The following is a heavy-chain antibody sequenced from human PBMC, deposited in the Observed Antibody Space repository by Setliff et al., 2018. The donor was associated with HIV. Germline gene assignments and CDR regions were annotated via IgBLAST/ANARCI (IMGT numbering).Heavy chain of an antibody. CDR3: ARNTDVDSVYRPFHI. D-gene: IGHD1-26*01. Sequence: GSLRLSCVASGFTFRTFAMHWVRQAPGKGLEWVSVISFDGSRTSYADSVKGRFSISRDNSKNTVFLQLNSLRAEDTAVYYCARNTDVDSVYRPFHIWGQGTMVTVSS. J-gene: IGHJ3*02. V-gene: IGHV3-30*07. CDR1: GFTFRTFA. CDR2: ISFDGSRT.